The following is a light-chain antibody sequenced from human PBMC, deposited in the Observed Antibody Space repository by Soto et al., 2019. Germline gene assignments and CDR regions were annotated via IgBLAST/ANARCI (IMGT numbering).Light chain of an antibody. CDR2: DAS. CDR1: QDISNY. J-gene: IGKJ1*01. CDR3: QQYDNLPSWT. V-gene: IGKV1-33*01. Sequence: DIQMTQSPSSLSASVGDRVTITCQASQDISNYLNWYQQKPGKAPKLLIYDASNLETGVPSRFSGSGSGTDFTFTISSLQPEDIATYYCQQYDNLPSWTFGQGTKWEIK.